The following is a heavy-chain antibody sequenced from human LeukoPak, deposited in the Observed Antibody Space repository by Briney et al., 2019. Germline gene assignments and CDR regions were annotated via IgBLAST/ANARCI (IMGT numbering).Heavy chain of an antibody. CDR2: IIGSGGGT. Sequence: GGSLRLSCAASGVTFSSYAMSWVCEAPGEGVGWVSAIIGSGGGTYYADSVTGRFTISRDNSKNTLYLQMNSLRGEDRAVYYCAKEPECGGDCYNEPIDYWGQGTLVTVSS. J-gene: IGHJ4*02. CDR1: GVTFSSYA. V-gene: IGHV3-23*01. D-gene: IGHD2-21*02. CDR3: AKEPECGGDCYNEPIDY.